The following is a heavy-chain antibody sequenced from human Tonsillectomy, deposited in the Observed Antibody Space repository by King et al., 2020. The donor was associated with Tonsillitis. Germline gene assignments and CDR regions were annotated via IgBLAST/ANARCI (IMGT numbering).Heavy chain of an antibody. CDR3: AKNYGGNQYYLDY. CDR1: GFKFSNYG. V-gene: IGHV3-30*18. Sequence: VQLVESGGGVVKPGRSLRLSCAASGFKFSNYGMRWVRQAPGKGLEWVAIISYSGTTKYYADSMKGRFTISRDNSKNTLYMQMNRLRAEDTAVYYCAKNYGGNQYYLDYGGQGTLVTVSS. J-gene: IGHJ4*02. CDR2: ISYSGTTK. D-gene: IGHD4-23*01.